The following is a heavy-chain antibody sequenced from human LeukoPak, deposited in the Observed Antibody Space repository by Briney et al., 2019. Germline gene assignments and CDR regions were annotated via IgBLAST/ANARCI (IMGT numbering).Heavy chain of an antibody. V-gene: IGHV4-4*08. CDR1: GGSISSYY. J-gene: IGHJ4*02. CDR2: IYTSGST. D-gene: IGHD4-17*01. Sequence: PSETLSLTCTVSGGSISSYYWSWIRQPPGKGLEWIGYIYTSGSTNYNPSLKSRVTISVDTSKNQFSLKLSSVTAADTAVYYCARGGIPTQTTVTTFRFDCWGQGTLVTVSS. CDR3: ARGGIPTQTTVTTFRFDC.